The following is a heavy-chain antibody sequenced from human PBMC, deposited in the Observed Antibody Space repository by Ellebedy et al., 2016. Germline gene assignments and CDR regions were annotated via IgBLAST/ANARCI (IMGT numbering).Heavy chain of an antibody. J-gene: IGHJ4*02. D-gene: IGHD2-2*01. V-gene: IGHV4-34*01. Sequence: SETLSLTXGVYGGSFSGHYWSWIRQSPGTGLEWIGEINHRGSTNYNPSLKSRVTISADTSKNQFSLRLSSMTAADTGVYYCARGSVYCSSTSCSPFDFWGQGTLVTVSS. CDR1: GGSFSGHY. CDR2: INHRGST. CDR3: ARGSVYCSSTSCSPFDF.